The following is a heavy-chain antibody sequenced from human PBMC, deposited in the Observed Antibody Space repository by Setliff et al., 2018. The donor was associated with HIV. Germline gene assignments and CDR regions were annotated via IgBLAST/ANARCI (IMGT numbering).Heavy chain of an antibody. V-gene: IGHV4-59*04. CDR3: QTPKYRDSFDI. D-gene: IGHD3-16*02. Sequence: TSETLSLTCTVSGGSISSYYWSWIRQPPGKGLEWIGYIYYSGSTYYNPSLKSRVTISADTSKNQFSLKFTSVTVADTAVYYCQTPKYRDSFDIWGQGTMVTVS. CDR1: GGSISSYY. CDR2: IYYSGST. J-gene: IGHJ3*02.